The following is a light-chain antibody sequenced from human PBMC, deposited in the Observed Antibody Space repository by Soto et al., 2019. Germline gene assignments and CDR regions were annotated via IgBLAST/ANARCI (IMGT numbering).Light chain of an antibody. V-gene: IGKV1-5*03. CDR2: KAS. Sequence: DIQMTQSPSTLSGSVGDRVTITCRASQTISSWLAWYQQKPGKAPKLLIYKASTLKSGVPSRFSGSGSGTEFTLTIRSLQTDDFATYYCQHYNSYSEAFGQATKVDI. CDR3: QHYNSYSEA. J-gene: IGKJ1*01. CDR1: QTISSW.